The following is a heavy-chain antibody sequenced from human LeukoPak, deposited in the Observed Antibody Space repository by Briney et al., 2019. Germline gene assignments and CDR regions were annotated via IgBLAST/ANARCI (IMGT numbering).Heavy chain of an antibody. V-gene: IGHV4-39*01. J-gene: IGHJ4*02. Sequence: XLSLTCTXXXGXXXXXTYXXXWVRXXXXXXXXXXXTIYYSGSTYYNPSLKSRVTISVDTSKNQFSLKLSSVTAADTAVYYCARHQSNTWSIYFDYWGQGTLVTVFS. CDR2: IYYSGST. CDR3: ARHQSNTWSIYFDY. CDR1: XGXXXXXTYX. D-gene: IGHD6-13*01.